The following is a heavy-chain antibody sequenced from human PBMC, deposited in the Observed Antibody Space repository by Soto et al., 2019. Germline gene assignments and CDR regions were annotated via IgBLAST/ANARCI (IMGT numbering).Heavy chain of an antibody. Sequence: GGPLRLSCTASGFTFSSYSMNWVRQAPGEGLEWVSSISSSSSAIFCGDSVKGRFIISRDNAENSLYLQMNSLRAEDTAVYYCVRHTCPVDCYSLGYWGLGTLVTVSS. V-gene: IGHV3-21*01. CDR1: GFTFSSYS. CDR2: ISSSSSAI. J-gene: IGHJ4*02. CDR3: VRHTCPVDCYSLGY. D-gene: IGHD2-21*02.